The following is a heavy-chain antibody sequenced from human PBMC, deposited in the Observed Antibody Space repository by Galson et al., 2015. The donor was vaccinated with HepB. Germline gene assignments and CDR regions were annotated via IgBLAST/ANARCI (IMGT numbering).Heavy chain of an antibody. J-gene: IGHJ4*02. Sequence: CAISGDSVSSNSAAWNWIRQSPSRGLEWLGRTYYRSKWYNDYAVSVKSRITINPDTSKNQFSLQLNSVTPEDTAVYYCARAGRGYSGYAASLFDYWGQGTLVTVSS. CDR3: ARAGRGYSGYAASLFDY. CDR1: GDSVSSNSAA. D-gene: IGHD5-12*01. CDR2: TYYRSKWYN. V-gene: IGHV6-1*01.